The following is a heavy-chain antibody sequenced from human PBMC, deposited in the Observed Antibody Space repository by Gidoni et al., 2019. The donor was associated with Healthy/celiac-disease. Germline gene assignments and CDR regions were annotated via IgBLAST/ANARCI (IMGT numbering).Heavy chain of an antibody. V-gene: IGHV3-30*01. D-gene: IGHD1-26*01. CDR3: ARERQWGGLAEGVLDY. CDR1: GFTVSGFA. J-gene: IGHJ4*02. Sequence: QVQLVEAGGGVVQPGRSLRLSCAASGFTVSGFAMHWVRQAPGKGLEWVAVISYDRSNKYYADSVKGRFTISRDNSKNTLYLQMNSLRAEDTAVYYCARERQWGGLAEGVLDYWGQGTLVTVSS. CDR2: ISYDRSNK.